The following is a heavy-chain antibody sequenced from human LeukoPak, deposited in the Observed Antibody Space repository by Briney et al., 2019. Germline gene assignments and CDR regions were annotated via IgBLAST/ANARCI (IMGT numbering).Heavy chain of an antibody. V-gene: IGHV4-34*01. D-gene: IGHD4-17*01. J-gene: IGHJ6*02. Sequence: PSETLSLTCAVYGGSFSGYYWSWIRQPPGKGLEWIGEINHSGSTNYNPSLKSRVTISVDTSKNQFSLKLSPVTAADTAVYYCARGATVSNYYYGMDVWGQGTTVTVSS. CDR3: ARGATVSNYYYGMDV. CDR1: GGSFSGYY. CDR2: INHSGST.